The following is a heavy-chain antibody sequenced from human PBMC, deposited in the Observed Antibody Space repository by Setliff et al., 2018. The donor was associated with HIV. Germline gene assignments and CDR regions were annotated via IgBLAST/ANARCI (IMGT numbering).Heavy chain of an antibody. CDR1: GGSMSNHY. V-gene: IGHV4-4*07. CDR2: IFSSERT. CDR3: ARGRKAVGDWFDP. Sequence: SETLSLTCTVSGGSMSNHYWSWIRQPAGKGLELIGRIFSSERTNYNPSLKSRVTLSVDTSKDQFSLKLTSVTAADTALYYCARGRKAVGDWFDPWGQGIQVTVSS. D-gene: IGHD1-26*01. J-gene: IGHJ5*02.